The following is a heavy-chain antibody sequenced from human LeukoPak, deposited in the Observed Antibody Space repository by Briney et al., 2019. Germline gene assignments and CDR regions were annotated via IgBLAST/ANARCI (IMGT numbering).Heavy chain of an antibody. CDR3: AREHDFWSGYSD. V-gene: IGHV1-8*01. J-gene: IGHJ4*02. Sequence: ASVKVSCKASGYTFTSYDINWVRQATGQGLERMGWMNPNSGNTGYAQKFQGRVTMTRNTSISTAYMELSSLRSEDTAVYYCAREHDFWSGYSDWGQGTLVTVSS. CDR2: MNPNSGNT. CDR1: GYTFTSYD. D-gene: IGHD3-3*01.